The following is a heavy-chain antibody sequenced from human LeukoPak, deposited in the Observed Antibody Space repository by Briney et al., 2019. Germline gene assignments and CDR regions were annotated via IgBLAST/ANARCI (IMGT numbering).Heavy chain of an antibody. CDR3: ARKSTNDAFDI. CDR1: GYTFTGYY. CDR2: INPNSGGT. V-gene: IGHV1-2*06. J-gene: IGHJ3*02. Sequence: ASVKVSCKASGYTFTGYYLHWVRQAPGQGPEWMGQINPNSGGTNYAQKFQGRVTMTRDTSISTAYMELSRLRSDDTAVYYCARKSTNDAFDIWGQGTMLTVSS.